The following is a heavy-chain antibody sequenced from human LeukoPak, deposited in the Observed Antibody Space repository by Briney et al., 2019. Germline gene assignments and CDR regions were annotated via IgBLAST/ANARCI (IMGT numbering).Heavy chain of an antibody. D-gene: IGHD3-22*01. Sequence: SQTLSLTCTVSGGSMSSGDYYWSWIRQPPGKGLEWIGYIYYSGNTYYNPSLKSRVTMPLDTSKNQFSLKLSSVTAADTAVYYCARHRLYDTTGYYYDFDYWGQGTLVTVSS. J-gene: IGHJ4*02. CDR1: GGSMSSGDYY. CDR3: ARHRLYDTTGYYYDFDY. V-gene: IGHV4-30-4*08. CDR2: IYYSGNT.